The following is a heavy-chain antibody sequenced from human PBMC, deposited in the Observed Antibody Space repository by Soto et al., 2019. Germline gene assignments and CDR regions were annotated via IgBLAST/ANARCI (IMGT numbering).Heavy chain of an antibody. V-gene: IGHV4-39*01. CDR3: ARQPTTGDTDLWFDP. CDR2: IFYSGST. Sequence: SETLSLTCSVSGGSISTSRSYWAWIRQPPGKGLEWLANIFYSGSTFYNPSLASRVSVSVDTSKNEFSLKLRPVTAADTAVYYCARQPTTGDTDLWFDPWGQGTLVTVSS. CDR1: GGSISTSRSY. J-gene: IGHJ5*02. D-gene: IGHD2-21*01.